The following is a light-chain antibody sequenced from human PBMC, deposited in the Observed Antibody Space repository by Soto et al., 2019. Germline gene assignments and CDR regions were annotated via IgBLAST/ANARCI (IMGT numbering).Light chain of an antibody. Sequence: DIRMTQSPSSLSASVGVRVTITCRASQGISSYLAWYQQNPGKAPKSLIYVASSLQSGVPSKFSGSGSGTDFTLTISNLQPEDFATYYCQQYNNYPLTFGGGTNVEIK. CDR2: VAS. V-gene: IGKV1-16*02. CDR3: QQYNNYPLT. J-gene: IGKJ4*01. CDR1: QGISSY.